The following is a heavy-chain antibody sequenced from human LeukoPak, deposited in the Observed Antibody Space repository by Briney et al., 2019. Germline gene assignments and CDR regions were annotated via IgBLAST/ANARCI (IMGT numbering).Heavy chain of an antibody. CDR1: GGSISSGDYS. CDR3: ARGVGDRFFDY. J-gene: IGHJ4*02. V-gene: IGHV4-30-4*02. D-gene: IGHD3-16*01. CDR2: IYYSGST. Sequence: KPSETLSLTCTVSGGSISSGDYSWSWIRQPPGKGLEWIGYIYYSGSTYYNPSLKSRVTISVDTSKNQYYLKLSSVTAADTAVFYCARGVGDRFFDYWGQGTLVTVSS.